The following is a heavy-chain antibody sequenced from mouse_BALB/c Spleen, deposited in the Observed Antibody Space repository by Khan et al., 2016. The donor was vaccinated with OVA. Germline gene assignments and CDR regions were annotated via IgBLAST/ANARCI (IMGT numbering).Heavy chain of an antibody. CDR2: IFPGNDDA. D-gene: IGHD1-1*01. CDR1: GYTFSSSW. Sequence: QVQLKESGAELVRPGSSVKISCKASGYTFSSSWMNWVKQRPGQGLEWIGQIFPGNDDADYNGKFKGKATLTADKSSRPAYMQLTSLTSEYSAVYFCARYFGSRLAYWGQGTLVTVSA. J-gene: IGHJ3*01. V-gene: IGHV1-80*01. CDR3: ARYFGSRLAY.